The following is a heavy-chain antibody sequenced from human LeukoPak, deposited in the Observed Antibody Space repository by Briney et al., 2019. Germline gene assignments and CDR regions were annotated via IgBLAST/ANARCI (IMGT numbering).Heavy chain of an antibody. CDR1: GGSISSYY. Sequence: SETLSLTCTVSGGSISSYYWSWIRQPPGKGLEWIGYIYYSGSTNYNPSLKSRVTISVDTSKNQFSLKLSSVTAADTAVYYCARDGSYYDSTRGAFDIWGQGTMVTVSS. J-gene: IGHJ3*02. CDR2: IYYSGST. CDR3: ARDGSYYDSTRGAFDI. V-gene: IGHV4-59*12. D-gene: IGHD3-22*01.